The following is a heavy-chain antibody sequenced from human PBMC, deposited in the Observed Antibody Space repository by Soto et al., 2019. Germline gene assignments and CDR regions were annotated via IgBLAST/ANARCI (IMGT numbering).Heavy chain of an antibody. D-gene: IGHD1-1*01. Sequence: PSETLSLTCTVSGGSISGFYWSWIRNSAGKGLEWIGRIYATGTTDYNPSLKSRVMMSVDTSKKQFSLKLRSVTAADTAVYYCVRDRTQTLRDWFDPWGQGISVTVSS. CDR3: VRDRTQTLRDWFDP. J-gene: IGHJ5*02. CDR2: IYATGTT. CDR1: GGSISGFY. V-gene: IGHV4-4*07.